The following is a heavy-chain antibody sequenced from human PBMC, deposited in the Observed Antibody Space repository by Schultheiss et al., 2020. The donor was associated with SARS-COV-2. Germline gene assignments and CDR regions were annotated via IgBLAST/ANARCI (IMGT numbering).Heavy chain of an antibody. Sequence: GGSLRLSCAASGFTFSSYSMNWVRQAPGKGLEWVSYISSSSSYTNYADSVKGRFTISRDNAKNSLYLQMNSLRAEDTAVYYCARVRRNGEAGGMWLDYWGQGTLVTVSS. CDR1: GFTFSSYS. J-gene: IGHJ4*02. V-gene: IGHV3-21*05. CDR3: ARVRRNGEAGGMWLDY. D-gene: IGHD3-10*01. CDR2: ISSSSSYT.